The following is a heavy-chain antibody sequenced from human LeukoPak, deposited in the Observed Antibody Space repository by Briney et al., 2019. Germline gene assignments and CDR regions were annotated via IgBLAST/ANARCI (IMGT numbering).Heavy chain of an antibody. J-gene: IGHJ5*02. Sequence: GGSLRLSCAASGFTFSSYSMNWVRQAPGKGLEWVSSISSSSSYRYYADSVKGRFTISRDNAKKSLYLQMNSLRAEDTAVYFCAKGDKMLTWRRTYNRFDPWGQGTLVTVSS. CDR2: ISSSSSYR. D-gene: IGHD3-16*01. CDR1: GFTFSSYS. CDR3: AKGDKMLTWRRTYNRFDP. V-gene: IGHV3-21*01.